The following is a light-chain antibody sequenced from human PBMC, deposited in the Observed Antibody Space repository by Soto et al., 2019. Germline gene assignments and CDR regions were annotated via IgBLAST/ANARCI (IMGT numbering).Light chain of an antibody. CDR3: QQYAASPIT. Sequence: EIVLTQSPGTLSLSPGERATLTCRASQSVGNNYLAWYKRKPGQAPRLLIHGASSRATGIPDRFSGSGSGTDFALTISRLEPEDFAVFYCQQYAASPITFGGGTKVEIK. J-gene: IGKJ4*01. CDR2: GAS. V-gene: IGKV3-20*01. CDR1: QSVGNNY.